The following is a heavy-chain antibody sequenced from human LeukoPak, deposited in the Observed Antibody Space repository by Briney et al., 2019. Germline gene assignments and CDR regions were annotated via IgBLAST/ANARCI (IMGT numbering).Heavy chain of an antibody. D-gene: IGHD6-13*01. CDR2: IYFSGST. V-gene: IGHV4-39*01. Sequence: PSETLSLTCTVSGGSISSSSYYWGWIRQPPGKGLEWIGSIYFSGSTYYNPSLKGRFTISVATSKNQFSLKLSSVTAADTAVYSCARHSGGSISWYIYYYGMDVWGQGTTVTVSS. J-gene: IGHJ6*02. CDR1: GGSISSSSYY. CDR3: ARHSGGSISWYIYYYGMDV.